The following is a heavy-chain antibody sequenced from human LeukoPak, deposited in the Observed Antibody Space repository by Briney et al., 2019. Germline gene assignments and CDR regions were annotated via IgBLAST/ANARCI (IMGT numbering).Heavy chain of an antibody. D-gene: IGHD3-10*01. V-gene: IGHV3-66*01. CDR3: ARDRFYGSGSYYSYYYYYGMDV. Sequence: PGGSLRLSCAASGFTVSSNYMSWVRQAPGKGLEWVSVIYSGSSTYYADSVKGRFTISRDNSKNTLYLQMNSLRAEDTAVYYCARDRFYGSGSYYSYYYYYGMDVWGQGTTVTVSS. CDR2: IYSGSST. CDR1: GFTVSSNY. J-gene: IGHJ6*02.